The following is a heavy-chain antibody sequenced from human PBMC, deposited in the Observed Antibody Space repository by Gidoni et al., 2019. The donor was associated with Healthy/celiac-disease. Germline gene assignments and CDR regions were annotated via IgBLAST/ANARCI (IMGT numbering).Heavy chain of an antibody. CDR1: GGSISSYY. D-gene: IGHD1-1*01. V-gene: IGHV4-4*07. CDR2: IYTSGST. Sequence: QVQLQESGPGRGKPSETLSLTCTVPGGSISSYYWSWIRQPAGKGLEWIGRIYTSGSTNYNPSLKSRVTMSVDTSKNQFSLKLSSVTAADTAVYYCARDVGTGGYYGMDVWGQGTTVTVSS. J-gene: IGHJ6*02. CDR3: ARDVGTGGYYGMDV.